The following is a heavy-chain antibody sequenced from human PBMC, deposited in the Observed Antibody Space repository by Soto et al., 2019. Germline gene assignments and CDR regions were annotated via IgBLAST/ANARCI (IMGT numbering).Heavy chain of an antibody. Sequence: GGSLRLSCAASGSTFSGSAMHWVRQASGKGLEWVGRIKSKASNYATAYAASVQGRFTLSRDDSKNTAYLQMNSLKTEDTAVYYCTRLGYSSSSYGFDYWGQGTLVTVSS. CDR3: TRLGYSSSSYGFDY. CDR2: IKSKASNYAT. CDR1: GSTFSGSA. V-gene: IGHV3-73*01. D-gene: IGHD6-13*01. J-gene: IGHJ4*02.